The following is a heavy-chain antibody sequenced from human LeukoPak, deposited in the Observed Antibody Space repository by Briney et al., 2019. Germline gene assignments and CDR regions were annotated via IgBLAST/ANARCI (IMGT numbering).Heavy chain of an antibody. CDR1: GGSFSSSAYY. D-gene: IGHD4-11*01. Sequence: SETLSLTCIVSGGSFSSSAYYWGWIRQPPGEGLQWIGSIYHSGNTYYNSSLKSRVTISVDKSKNQFSLKLSSVTAADTAVYYCARKEYGDYRRFDPWGQGTLVTVSS. CDR3: ARKEYGDYRRFDP. V-gene: IGHV4-39*07. J-gene: IGHJ5*02. CDR2: IYHSGNT.